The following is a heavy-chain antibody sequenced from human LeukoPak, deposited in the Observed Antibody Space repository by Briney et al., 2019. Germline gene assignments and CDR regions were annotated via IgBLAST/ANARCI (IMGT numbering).Heavy chain of an antibody. D-gene: IGHD1-1*01. Sequence: GGSLRLSCAASGFTFSTYSMNWVRQAPGKGLEWVSYISTSSSTIFYADSVKGRFTISRDNAKNSLYLQMNSLRAEDTAVYYCARQHWNDVGYFDYWGQGTLVTVSS. CDR1: GFTFSTYS. J-gene: IGHJ4*02. CDR2: ISTSSSTI. CDR3: ARQHWNDVGYFDY. V-gene: IGHV3-48*04.